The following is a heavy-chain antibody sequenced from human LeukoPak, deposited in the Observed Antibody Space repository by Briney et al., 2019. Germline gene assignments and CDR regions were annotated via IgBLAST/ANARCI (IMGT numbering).Heavy chain of an antibody. D-gene: IGHD3-22*01. CDR2: INPNSGGT. CDR1: GYTFTGHY. CDR3: ARDLDDSSGYYSDVLDY. J-gene: IGHJ4*02. Sequence: ASVKVSCKASGYTFTGHYMHWVRQAPGQGLEWMGRINPNSGGTNYAQKFQGRVTMTRDTSISTAYMELSRLRSDDTAVYYCARDLDDSSGYYSDVLDYWGQGTLVTVSS. V-gene: IGHV1-2*06.